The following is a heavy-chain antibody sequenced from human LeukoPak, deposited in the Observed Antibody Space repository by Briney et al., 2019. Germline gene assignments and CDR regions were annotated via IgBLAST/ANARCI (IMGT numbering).Heavy chain of an antibody. D-gene: IGHD2-15*01. CDR1: GFTSSSYW. CDR2: IKEDGSEK. Sequence: GGSLRLSCAAPGFTSSSYWMSWVRQAPGKGLECVANIKEDGSEKYYVDSVKGRFTISRDNAKNSLYLQMNSLRVEDTAVYYCARGRISFVWGQGTLVTVSS. J-gene: IGHJ4*02. CDR3: ARGRISFV. V-gene: IGHV3-7*01.